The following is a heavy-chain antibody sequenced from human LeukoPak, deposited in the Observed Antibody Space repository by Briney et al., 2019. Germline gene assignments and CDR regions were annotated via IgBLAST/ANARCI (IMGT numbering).Heavy chain of an antibody. CDR3: ARSEGYGSYYFDY. V-gene: IGHV3-30-3*01. J-gene: IGHJ4*02. CDR2: ISYDGSNK. CDR1: GFIFSSYA. D-gene: IGHD3-10*01. Sequence: PGGSLRLSCAASGFIFSSYAMHWVRQAPGKGLEWVAVISYDGSNKYYADSVKGRFTISRDNSKNTLYLQMNSLRAEDTAVHYCARSEGYGSYYFDYWGQGTLVTVSS.